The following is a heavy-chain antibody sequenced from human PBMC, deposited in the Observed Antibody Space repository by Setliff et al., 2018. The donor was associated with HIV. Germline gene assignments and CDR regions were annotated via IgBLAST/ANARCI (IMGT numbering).Heavy chain of an antibody. CDR2: INPSSTST. Sequence: ASVKVPCKASGYTFTTYYIHWVRQAPGQGLEWMGIINPSSTSTNYAQRFQGRVTMTRDTSTSTVYMELGSLRSEDTAVYYCARDHMSVGAWVGATSRGLFQHWGQGTLVTVSS. D-gene: IGHD1-26*01. CDR3: ARDHMSVGAWVGATSRGLFQH. J-gene: IGHJ1*01. V-gene: IGHV1-46*01. CDR1: GYTFTTYY.